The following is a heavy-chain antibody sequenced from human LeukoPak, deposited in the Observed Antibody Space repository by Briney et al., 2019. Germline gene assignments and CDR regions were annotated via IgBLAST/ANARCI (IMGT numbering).Heavy chain of an antibody. Sequence: PGGSLRLSCAASGFTVSSNYMSWVRQAPGKGLEWVSVIYSGGSTYYADSVKGRFTISRDDPKNSVYLQMNSLRAEDTAVYYCARDVSPDYGFWSDSYINTDFWGQGTLVTVSS. CDR3: ARDVSPDYGFWSDSYINTDF. D-gene: IGHD3-3*01. CDR1: GFTVSSNY. CDR2: IYSGGST. J-gene: IGHJ4*02. V-gene: IGHV3-66*01.